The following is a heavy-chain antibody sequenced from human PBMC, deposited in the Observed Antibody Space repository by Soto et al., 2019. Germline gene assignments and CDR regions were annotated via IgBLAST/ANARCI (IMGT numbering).Heavy chain of an antibody. D-gene: IGHD4-17*01. Sequence: GGSLRLSCAASGFTFSSYSMNWVRQAPGKGLEWVSYISNSGSTIYYADSVKGRFTISRDNAKNSLYLQMNSLRDEDTAMYYCARPMTTMTGDALDIWGQGTMVTVSS. CDR3: ARPMTTMTGDALDI. CDR2: ISNSGSTI. J-gene: IGHJ3*02. CDR1: GFTFSSYS. V-gene: IGHV3-48*02.